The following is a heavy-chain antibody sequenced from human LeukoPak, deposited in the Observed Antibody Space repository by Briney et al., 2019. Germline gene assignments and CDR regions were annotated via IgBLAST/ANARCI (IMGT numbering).Heavy chain of an antibody. CDR1: GGTFSSYA. J-gene: IGHJ4*02. CDR3: ARDINPTYYYDSSGYYFDY. V-gene: IGHV1-69*05. CDR2: IIPIFGTA. Sequence: SVKVSCKASGGTFSSYAISWVRQAPGQGLEWMGGIIPIFGTANYAQKFQGRVTMTRGTSTSTVYMELSSLRSEDTAVYYCARDINPTYYYDSSGYYFDYWGQGTLVTVSS. D-gene: IGHD3-22*01.